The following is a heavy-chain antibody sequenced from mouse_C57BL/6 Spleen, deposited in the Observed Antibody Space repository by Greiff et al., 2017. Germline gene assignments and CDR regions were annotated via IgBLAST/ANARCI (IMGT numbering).Heavy chain of an antibody. Sequence: QVQLQQPGAELVMPGASVKLSCKASGYTFTSYWMHWVKQRPGQGLEWIGEIDPSDSYTNYNQKFKGKSTLTVDKSSSTAYMQLSSLTSEDSAVYYCARRVYYDYAYYAMDYWGQGTSVTVSS. V-gene: IGHV1-69*01. D-gene: IGHD2-4*01. CDR1: GYTFTSYW. J-gene: IGHJ4*01. CDR2: IDPSDSYT. CDR3: ARRVYYDYAYYAMDY.